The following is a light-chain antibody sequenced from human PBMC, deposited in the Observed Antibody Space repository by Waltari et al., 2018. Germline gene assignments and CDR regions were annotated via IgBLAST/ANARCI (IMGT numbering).Light chain of an antibody. CDR3: QSYDRLSANVI. CDR1: SSNIGAPYD. J-gene: IGLJ2*01. Sequence: QSVLTQPPSVAGAPGQRVTISCTGSSSNIGAPYDVYWSQQIPGAAPKLLIYGNFNRPSGVPDRFSGSRSGTSASLAITGLQSEDEADYYCQSYDRLSANVIFGGGTRLTVL. CDR2: GNF. V-gene: IGLV1-40*01.